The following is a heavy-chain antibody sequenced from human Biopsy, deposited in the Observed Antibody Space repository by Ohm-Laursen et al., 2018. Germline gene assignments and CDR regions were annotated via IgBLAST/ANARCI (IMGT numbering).Heavy chain of an antibody. CDR1: GASVKTSGYF. J-gene: IGHJ2*01. Sequence: TLSLTCSVSGASVKTSGYFWAWIRQRPGKGFEWIGYISYNERTHYNPTLTSRIAISFDTSNNRISLQLRSVSVADTAVYYCVREPKTGTAEAWYFDLWGRGSPVTVPS. D-gene: IGHD3-9*01. V-gene: IGHV4-31*03. CDR2: ISYNERT. CDR3: VREPKTGTAEAWYFDL.